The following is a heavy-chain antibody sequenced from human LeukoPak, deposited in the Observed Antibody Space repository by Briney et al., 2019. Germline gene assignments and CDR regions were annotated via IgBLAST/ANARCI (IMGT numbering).Heavy chain of an antibody. J-gene: IGHJ3*02. CDR1: GFTFGSYW. D-gene: IGHD6-19*01. Sequence: PGGSLRLSCAASGFTFGSYWFYWVRQVPGKGLLWVSRINSDGSIITYADSVKGRFTISRDNAKNTLYLQMNSLRAEDTAVYYCARGPLAQWLVQDAFDIWGQGTMVTVSS. V-gene: IGHV3-74*03. CDR2: INSDGSII. CDR3: ARGPLAQWLVQDAFDI.